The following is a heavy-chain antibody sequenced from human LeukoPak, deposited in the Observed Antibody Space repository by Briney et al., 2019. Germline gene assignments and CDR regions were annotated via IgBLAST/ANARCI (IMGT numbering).Heavy chain of an antibody. CDR3: ARAMGHSSGWRQSNYFDY. V-gene: IGHV1-69*04. Sequence: SAKVSCKASGGTFSSYAISWVRQAPGQGLEWMGRIIPILGIANYAQKFQGRVTITADKSTSTAYMELSSLRSEDTAVYYCARAMGHSSGWRQSNYFDYWGQGTLVTVSS. J-gene: IGHJ4*02. CDR1: GGTFSSYA. CDR2: IIPILGIA. D-gene: IGHD6-19*01.